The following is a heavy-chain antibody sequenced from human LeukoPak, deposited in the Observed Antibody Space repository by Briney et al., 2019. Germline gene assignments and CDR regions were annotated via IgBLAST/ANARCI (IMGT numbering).Heavy chain of an antibody. CDR1: GYTFTGYY. Sequence: RASVKVSCKASGYTFTGYYMHWVRQAPGQGLEWMGWINPNSGGTNYAQKFQGRVTMTTDTSTSTAYMELRSLRSDDTAVYYCARDRDSSGWYSGFDYWGQGTLVTVSS. CDR2: INPNSGGT. J-gene: IGHJ4*02. CDR3: ARDRDSSGWYSGFDY. D-gene: IGHD6-19*01. V-gene: IGHV1-2*02.